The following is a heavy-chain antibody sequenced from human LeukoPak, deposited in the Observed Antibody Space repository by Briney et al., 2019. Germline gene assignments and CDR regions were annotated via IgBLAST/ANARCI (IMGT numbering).Heavy chain of an antibody. CDR2: INPNSGGT. CDR1: GYTFTGYY. J-gene: IGHJ5*02. CDR3: ARDSGVERRDTNWFDP. D-gene: IGHD1-1*01. Sequence: ASVTVSCKASGYTFTGYYMHWVRQAPGQGLEWMGWINPNSGGTNYAQKFQGRVTMTRDTSISTAYMELSRLRSDDTAVYYCARDSGVERRDTNWFDPWGQGTLVTVSS. V-gene: IGHV1-2*02.